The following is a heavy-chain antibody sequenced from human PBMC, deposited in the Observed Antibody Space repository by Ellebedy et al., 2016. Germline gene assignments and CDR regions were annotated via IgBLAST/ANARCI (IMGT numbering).Heavy chain of an antibody. CDR2: MYGGGTE. D-gene: IGHD4-17*01. CDR1: GFSVTSND. Sequence: GESLKISCAASGFSVTSNDMSWVRQAPGRGLELVSLMYGGGTEYYADSVKGRFTITRDNSKNTLYLQMSGLGAGDTALYYCVTRHNGAFDFWGQGTTVTVSS. J-gene: IGHJ6*02. CDR3: VTRHNGAFDF. V-gene: IGHV3-53*01.